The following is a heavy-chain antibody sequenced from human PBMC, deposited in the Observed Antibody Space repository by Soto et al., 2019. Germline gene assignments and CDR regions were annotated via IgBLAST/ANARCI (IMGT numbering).Heavy chain of an antibody. CDR3: ARDRSIVATINLPPDYYYYYYMDV. CDR2: ISSSSSYI. V-gene: IGHV3-21*01. Sequence: PGGSLRLSCAASGFTFSSDSMNWVRQAPGKGLEWVSSISSSSSYIYYADSVKGRFTISRDNAKNSLYLQMNSLRAEDTAVYYCARDRSIVATINLPPDYYYYYYMDVWGKGTTVTVSS. D-gene: IGHD5-12*01. CDR1: GFTFSSDS. J-gene: IGHJ6*03.